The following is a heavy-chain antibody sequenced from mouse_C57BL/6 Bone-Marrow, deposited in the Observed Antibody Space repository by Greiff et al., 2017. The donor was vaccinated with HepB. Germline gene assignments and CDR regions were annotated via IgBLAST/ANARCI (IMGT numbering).Heavy chain of an antibody. Sequence: QVQLQQSGPELVKPGASVKISCKASGYAFSSSWMNWVKQRPGKGLEWIGRIYPGDGDTNYNGKFKGKATLTADKSSSTAYMQLSSLTSEDSAVYFCARRGRRLLWPHYYAMDYWGQGTSVTVSS. CDR1: GYAFSSSW. V-gene: IGHV1-82*01. CDR3: ARRGRRLLWPHYYAMDY. D-gene: IGHD2-1*01. J-gene: IGHJ4*01. CDR2: IYPGDGDT.